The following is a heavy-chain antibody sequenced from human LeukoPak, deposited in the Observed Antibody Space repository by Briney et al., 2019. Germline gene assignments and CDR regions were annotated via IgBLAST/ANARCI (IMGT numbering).Heavy chain of an antibody. D-gene: IGHD1-26*01. V-gene: IGHV3-23*01. J-gene: IGHJ6*03. CDR3: AKLGSGYYYYYMDV. Sequence: GGSLILSCSASGFTFSSYAMSWVRQAPGEGLEWVSAISGSGGSTYYADSVKGRFTISRDNSKNTLYLQMNSLRAEDTAVYYCAKLGSGYYYYYMDVWGEGTTVTVSS. CDR2: ISGSGGST. CDR1: GFTFSSYA.